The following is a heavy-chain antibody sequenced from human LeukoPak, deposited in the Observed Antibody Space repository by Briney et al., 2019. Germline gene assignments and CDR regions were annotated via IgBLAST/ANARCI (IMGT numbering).Heavy chain of an antibody. V-gene: IGHV1-2*02. D-gene: IGHD2-21*02. Sequence: ASVKVSCKASGYTFTGYYMHRVRQAPGQGLEWMGWINPNSGGTNYAQKFQGRVTMTRDTSTSTVYMELSSLRSEDTAVYYCARYCGGDCSAPSLDYWGQGTLVTVSS. J-gene: IGHJ4*02. CDR1: GYTFTGYY. CDR2: INPNSGGT. CDR3: ARYCGGDCSAPSLDY.